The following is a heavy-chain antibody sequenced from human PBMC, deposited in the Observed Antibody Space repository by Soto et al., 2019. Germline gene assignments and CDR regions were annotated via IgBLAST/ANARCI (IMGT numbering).Heavy chain of an antibody. Sequence: SETLSLTCAVSGGSISSYYWSWIRQHPGKGLEWIGYIFYGGSTNYSPSLKSRVTISLNTSKSQFYMTLSSVTAADTAVYYCARGRASGSYYLLDYWGQGTLVTVSS. V-gene: IGHV4-59*01. D-gene: IGHD3-10*01. CDR1: GGSISSYY. CDR3: ARGRASGSYYLLDY. J-gene: IGHJ4*02. CDR2: IFYGGST.